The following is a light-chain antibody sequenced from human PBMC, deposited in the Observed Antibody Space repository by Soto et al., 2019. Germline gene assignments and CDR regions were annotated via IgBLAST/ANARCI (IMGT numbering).Light chain of an antibody. CDR1: SGHSSYI. V-gene: IGLV4-60*02. J-gene: IGLJ3*02. Sequence: QSVLTQSSSASASLGSSVKLTCTLSSGHSSYIIAWHQQQPGKAPRYLMKLEGSGSYNKGSGVPDRFSGSSSGADRYLTISNLQFEDEADYYCETWDSNTHTVFAGGTKLTFL. CDR3: ETWDSNTHTV. CDR2: LEGSGSY.